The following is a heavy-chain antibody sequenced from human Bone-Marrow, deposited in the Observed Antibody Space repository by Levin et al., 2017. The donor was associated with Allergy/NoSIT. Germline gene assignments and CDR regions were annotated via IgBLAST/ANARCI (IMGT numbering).Heavy chain of an antibody. D-gene: IGHD2-15*01. CDR3: ARTVEVVAATNWFDP. Sequence: SGPTLVKPTETLTLTCTVSGFSLSNARMGVSWIRQPPGKALEWLAHIFSNDEKSYSTSLKSRLTISKDTSKSQVVLTMTNMDPVDTATYYCARTVEVVAATNWFDPWGQGTLVTVSS. CDR1: GFSLSNARMG. V-gene: IGHV2-26*01. CDR2: IFSNDEK. J-gene: IGHJ5*02.